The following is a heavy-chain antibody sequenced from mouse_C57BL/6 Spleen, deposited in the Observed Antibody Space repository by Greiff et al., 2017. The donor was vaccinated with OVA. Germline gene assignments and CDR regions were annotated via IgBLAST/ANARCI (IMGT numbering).Heavy chain of an antibody. Sequence: EVKLVESEGGLVQPGSSMKLSCTASGFTFSDYYMAWVRQVPEKGLEWVANINYDGSSTYYLDSLKSRFIISRDNAKNILYLQMSSLKSEDTATYYCATYYYGFAYWGQGTLVTVSA. J-gene: IGHJ3*01. CDR2: INYDGSST. D-gene: IGHD1-1*01. V-gene: IGHV5-16*01. CDR3: ATYYYGFAY. CDR1: GFTFSDYY.